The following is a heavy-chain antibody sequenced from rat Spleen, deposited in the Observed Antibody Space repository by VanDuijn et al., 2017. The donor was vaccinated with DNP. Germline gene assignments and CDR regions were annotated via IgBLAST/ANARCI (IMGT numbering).Heavy chain of an antibody. D-gene: IGHD1-1*01. CDR1: GFTFSSFP. CDR2: ISTSGGST. Sequence: EVQLVESGGGLVQPGRSMKLSCAASGFTFSSFPMAWVRQAPTKGLEWVATISTSGGSTYYRDSVKGRFTISRDNAKSTLYLQMNSLRSEDTATYYCTRGGNYYSAFDYWGQGVMVTVSS. CDR3: TRGGNYYSAFDY. V-gene: IGHV5-46*01. J-gene: IGHJ2*01.